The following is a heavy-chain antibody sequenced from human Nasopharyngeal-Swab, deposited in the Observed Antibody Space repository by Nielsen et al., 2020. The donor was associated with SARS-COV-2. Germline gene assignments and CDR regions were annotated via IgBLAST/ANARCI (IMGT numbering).Heavy chain of an antibody. CDR1: GFTFSSYW. Sequence: GESLKISCAASGFTFSSYWMYWVRQAPGKGLEWVAIIKHDGSETYYVDSVKGRFTIFRDNAKNSLYLQMNSLRAEDTAVYYCARVPRYYYMDVWGKGTTVTVSS. D-gene: IGHD2-2*01. CDR2: IKHDGSET. J-gene: IGHJ6*03. V-gene: IGHV3-7*01. CDR3: ARVPRYYYMDV.